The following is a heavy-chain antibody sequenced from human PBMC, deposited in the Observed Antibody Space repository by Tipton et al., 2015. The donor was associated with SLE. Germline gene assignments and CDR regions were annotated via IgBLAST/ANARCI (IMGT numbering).Heavy chain of an antibody. Sequence: QVQLVQSGAEVKKPGASVKVSCKASGYTFRTYGITWVRQAPGQGLEWMGWISTYKGDTNYAQKFHDRVTMTADTSTNTAYLEMRSLTSDDTAVYYCARGYDFWSGLIDYWGQGTLVTVSS. D-gene: IGHD3-3*01. CDR2: ISTYKGDT. CDR1: GYTFRTYG. CDR3: ARGYDFWSGLIDY. J-gene: IGHJ4*02. V-gene: IGHV1-18*01.